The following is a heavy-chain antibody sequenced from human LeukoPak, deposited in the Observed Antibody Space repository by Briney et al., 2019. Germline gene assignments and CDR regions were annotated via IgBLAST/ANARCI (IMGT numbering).Heavy chain of an antibody. CDR3: ARVGLPDIEFGEPNY. Sequence: SETLSLTCAVYGGSFSGYYWSWIRQPPGKGLEWIGEINHSGSTNYNPSLKSRVTISVDTSKNQFSLKLSSVTAADTAVYYCARVGLPDIEFGEPNYWGQGTLVTVSS. D-gene: IGHD3-10*01. CDR1: GGSFSGYY. J-gene: IGHJ4*02. V-gene: IGHV4-34*01. CDR2: INHSGST.